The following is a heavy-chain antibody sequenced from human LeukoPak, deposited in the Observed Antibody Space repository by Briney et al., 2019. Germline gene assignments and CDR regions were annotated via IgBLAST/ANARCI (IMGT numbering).Heavy chain of an antibody. CDR2: VSYDGSTK. CDR1: GFTFSSYG. V-gene: IGHV3-30*03. CDR3: ARHRELGD. J-gene: IGHJ4*02. Sequence: GGSLRLSCAASGFTFSSYGIHWVRQAPGKGLEWVAVVSYDGSTKYYADSVRGRFTISRDNSKNTLFLQMNSLRPEDTAVYYCARHRELGDWGQGTLVTVSS. D-gene: IGHD3-16*01.